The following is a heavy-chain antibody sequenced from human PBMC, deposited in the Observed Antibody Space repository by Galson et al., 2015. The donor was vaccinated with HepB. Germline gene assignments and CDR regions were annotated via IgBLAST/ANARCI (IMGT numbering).Heavy chain of an antibody. CDR1: GFSFSSYW. V-gene: IGHV3-48*01. CDR3: ARTYCSGGNCYSNFDY. D-gene: IGHD2-15*01. CDR2: ISSSSSTI. J-gene: IGHJ4*02. Sequence: SLRLSCAASGFSFSSYWMNWVRQAPGKGLEWVSYISSSSSTIYYADSVKGRFTISRDNAKNSLYLQMNSLRAEDTAVYYCARTYCSGGNCYSNFDYWGQGTLVTVSS.